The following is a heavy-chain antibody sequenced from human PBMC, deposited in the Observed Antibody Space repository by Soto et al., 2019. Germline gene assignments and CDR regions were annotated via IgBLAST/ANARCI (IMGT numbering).Heavy chain of an antibody. CDR1: GFTFSSYA. CDR3: AKPSISIAAAGNWFDP. D-gene: IGHD6-13*01. J-gene: IGHJ5*02. V-gene: IGHV3-23*01. CDR2: ISGSGGST. Sequence: GGSLRLSCAASGFTFSSYAMSWGRQAPGKGLEWVSAISGSGGSTYYADSVKGRFTISRDNSKNTLYLQMNSLRAEDTAVYYCAKPSISIAAAGNWFDPWGQGTLVTVSS.